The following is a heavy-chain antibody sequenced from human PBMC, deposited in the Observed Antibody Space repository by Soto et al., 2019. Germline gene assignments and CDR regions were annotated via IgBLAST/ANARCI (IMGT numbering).Heavy chain of an antibody. CDR1: GFTFSSYA. J-gene: IGHJ4*02. D-gene: IGHD3-22*01. V-gene: IGHV3-30-3*01. CDR3: AREYYDSSGFPNFDY. CDR2: ISYDGSNK. Sequence: GGSLRLSCAASGFTFSSYAMHWVRQAPGKGLEWVAVISYDGSNKYYADSVKGRFTISRDNSKNTLYLQMNSLRAEDTAVYYCAREYYDSSGFPNFDYWGQGTPVTVSS.